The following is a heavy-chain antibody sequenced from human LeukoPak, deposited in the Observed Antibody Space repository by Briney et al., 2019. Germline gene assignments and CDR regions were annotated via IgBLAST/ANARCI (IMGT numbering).Heavy chain of an antibody. CDR3: ARDEVGYCRRTSCSPFDY. D-gene: IGHD2-2*01. V-gene: IGHV4-4*07. CDR1: GGSISTYY. CDR2: IHSSGST. J-gene: IGHJ4*02. Sequence: PSETLSLTCTVSGGSISTYYWSWIRQPAGKGLEYIARIHSSGSTNYNPSLKSRVTMSVDTSKNQFSLKLASVTAADTAVYYCARDEVGYCRRTSCSPFDYWGQGTLVTVSS.